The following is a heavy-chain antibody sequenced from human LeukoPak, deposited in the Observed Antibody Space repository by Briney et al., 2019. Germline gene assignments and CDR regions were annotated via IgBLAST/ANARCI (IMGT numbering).Heavy chain of an antibody. CDR1: GFTFSTYW. J-gene: IGHJ6*02. CDR3: AKDLIRVRGVIRDYYYYYGMDV. CDR2: VNGDGSST. V-gene: IGHV3-74*01. Sequence: GGSLRLSCAASGFTFSTYWMHWVRQAPGKGLVWVSRVNGDGSSTNYADSVKGRFTISRDNAKNTLYLQMNSLRAEDTAVYYCAKDLIRVRGVIRDYYYYYGMDVWGQGTTVTVSS. D-gene: IGHD3-10*01.